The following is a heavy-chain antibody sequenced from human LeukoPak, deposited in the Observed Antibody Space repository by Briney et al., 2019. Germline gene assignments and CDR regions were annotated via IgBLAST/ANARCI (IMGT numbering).Heavy chain of an antibody. J-gene: IGHJ5*02. CDR2: MSGSGGST. CDR3: AKVSPPHWFDP. Sequence: PGRCLRLSCAASGFTFSSYAMHWVRQAPGKGLGWVSAMSGSGGSTYYADSVTGRFTISRDNSKNTLYLQMNSLRADDTAVYYCAKVSPPHWFDPWGQPTLVTVPS. V-gene: IGHV3-23*01. CDR1: GFTFSSYA.